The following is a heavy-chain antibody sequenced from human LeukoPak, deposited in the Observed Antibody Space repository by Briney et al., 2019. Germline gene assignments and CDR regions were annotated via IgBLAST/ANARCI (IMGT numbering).Heavy chain of an antibody. CDR3: LRDTGCRTTNCYSYFDY. V-gene: IGHV3-7*01. CDR2: IKPDGSEK. CDR1: GFSFSSHW. D-gene: IGHD2-2*01. Sequence: GVSLRLSCAASGFSFSSHWMSWVRQAPGKGLEWVANIKPDGSEKYYVDSVRGRFTLSRDNARNSLYLQMNGLRAEDTAVYYCLRDTGCRTTNCYSYFDYWGQGTLVTVSS. J-gene: IGHJ4*02.